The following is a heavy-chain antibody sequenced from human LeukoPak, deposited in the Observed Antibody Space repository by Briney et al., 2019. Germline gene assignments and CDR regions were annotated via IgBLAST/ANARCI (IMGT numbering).Heavy chain of an antibody. V-gene: IGHV3-43*02. Sequence: PGGSLRLSCATSGFTLDHYAFHWVRQVPGKGLEWVSLISRDGGTTSYGDSVKGRFTISRDNRKNSLYMQMNSLKTEDSALYYCTKEFSGSYENWGQGTLVTVSS. CDR2: ISRDGGTT. CDR1: GFTLDHYA. CDR3: TKEFSGSYEN. D-gene: IGHD3-10*01. J-gene: IGHJ4*02.